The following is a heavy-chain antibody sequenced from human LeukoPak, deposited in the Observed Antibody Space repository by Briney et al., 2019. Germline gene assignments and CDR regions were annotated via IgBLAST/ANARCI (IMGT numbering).Heavy chain of an antibody. Sequence: SQTLSLTCTVSGGSISSGGYYWSWIRQPPGKGLEWIGYIYHSGSTYYNPSLKSRVTISVDRSKNQFSLKLSSVTAADTAVYYCAREGGGSIADLDYWSQGTLVTVSS. CDR3: AREGGGSIADLDY. CDR2: IYHSGST. V-gene: IGHV4-30-2*01. CDR1: GGSISSGGYY. D-gene: IGHD6-13*01. J-gene: IGHJ4*02.